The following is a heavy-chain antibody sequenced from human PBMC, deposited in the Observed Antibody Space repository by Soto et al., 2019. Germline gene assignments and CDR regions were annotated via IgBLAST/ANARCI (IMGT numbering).Heavy chain of an antibody. CDR1: GGSISSGDYY. CDR3: AIIAYYDFWSGDRSDAFDI. Sequence: QVQLQESGPGLVKPSQTLSLTCTVSGGSISSGDYYWSWIRQPPGKGLEWIGYIYYSGSTYYNPSLQSRVTISVDTSKNQFSLKLSSVTAADTAVYYCAIIAYYDFWSGDRSDAFDIWGQGTMVTVSS. V-gene: IGHV4-30-4*01. CDR2: IYYSGST. D-gene: IGHD3-3*01. J-gene: IGHJ3*02.